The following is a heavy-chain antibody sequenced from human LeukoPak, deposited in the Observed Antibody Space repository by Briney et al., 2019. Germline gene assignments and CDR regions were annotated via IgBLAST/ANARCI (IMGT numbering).Heavy chain of an antibody. J-gene: IGHJ4*02. V-gene: IGHV3-30*02. CDR3: AKDGGGGTYSFDY. D-gene: IGHD3-16*01. CDR1: GFTFSANN. Sequence: GGSLRLSCAVSGFTFSANNMHWVRQARGKGLEWVTFIDHDGSQKFYADAVKGRFTISRDNSKNALYLHINSLRPEDTAVYYCAKDGGGGTYSFDYWGQGSLVTVSS. CDR2: IDHDGSQK.